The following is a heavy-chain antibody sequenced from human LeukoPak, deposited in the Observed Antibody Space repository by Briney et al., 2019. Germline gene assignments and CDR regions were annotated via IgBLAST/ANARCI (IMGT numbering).Heavy chain of an antibody. CDR3: ARGASYSSGWLNRFDP. CDR1: GGSFSGYY. CDR2: KSGSGNRR. Sequence: LSLTCAVYGGSFSGYYWSWIRQPPGKGLEWVSAKSGSGNRRYYADTVKGRFTISRDNSKNTLYLQMNSLRAEDTAVYYCARGASYSSGWLNRFDPWGQETLVTV. D-gene: IGHD6-19*01. V-gene: IGHV3-23*01. J-gene: IGHJ5*02.